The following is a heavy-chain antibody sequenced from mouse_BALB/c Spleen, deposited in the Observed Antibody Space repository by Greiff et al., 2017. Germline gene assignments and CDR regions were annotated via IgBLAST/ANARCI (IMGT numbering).Heavy chain of an antibody. D-gene: IGHD2-3*01. CDR2: IDPANGNT. V-gene: IGHV14-3*02. CDR3: AREGDDGYYVGAMDD. Sequence: EVQLQQSGAELVKPGASVKLSCTASGFNIKDTYMHWVKQRPEQGLEWIGRIDPANGNTKYDPKFQGKATITADTSSNTAYLQLSSLTSEDTAVYYCAREGDDGYYVGAMDDWGQGTSVTVSA. CDR1: GFNIKDTY. J-gene: IGHJ4*01.